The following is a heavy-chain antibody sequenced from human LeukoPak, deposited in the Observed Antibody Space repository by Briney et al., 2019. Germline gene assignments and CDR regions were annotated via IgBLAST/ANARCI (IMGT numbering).Heavy chain of an antibody. Sequence: GSLRLSCAASGFTFSDYYMSWIRQAPGKGLEWIGEINHSGSTNYNPSLKSRVTISVDTSKNQFSLKLSSVTAADTAVYYCARPTRRWYSSSWFDYWGQGTLVTVSS. J-gene: IGHJ4*02. V-gene: IGHV4-34*01. CDR1: GFTFSDYY. CDR2: INHSGST. CDR3: ARPTRRWYSSSWFDY. D-gene: IGHD6-13*01.